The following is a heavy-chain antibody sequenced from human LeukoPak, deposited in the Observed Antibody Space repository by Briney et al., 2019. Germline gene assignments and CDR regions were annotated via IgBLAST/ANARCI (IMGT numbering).Heavy chain of an antibody. D-gene: IGHD2-15*01. Sequence: GGSLRLSCAASGFTFSSYAMHWVRQAPGKGLEWVAVISYDGSNKYYADPVKGRFTISRDNSKNTLYLQMNSLRAEDTAVYYCARGAATATYPRIYYYYGMDVWGQGTTVTVSS. CDR3: ARGAATATYPRIYYYYGMDV. J-gene: IGHJ6*02. V-gene: IGHV3-30-3*01. CDR1: GFTFSSYA. CDR2: ISYDGSNK.